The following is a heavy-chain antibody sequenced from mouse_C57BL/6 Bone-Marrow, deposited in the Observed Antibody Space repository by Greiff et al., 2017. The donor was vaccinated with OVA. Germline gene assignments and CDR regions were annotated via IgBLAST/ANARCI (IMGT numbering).Heavy chain of an antibody. CDR3: AREGGGSGPYYFDY. Sequence: EVQLQQSGPGLVKPSQSLSLTCSVTGYSITSGYYWNWIRQFPGNKLEWMGYISYDGSNNYNPSLKNRITITRDTSKNQFFLKLNSVTTEDTATYYCAREGGGSGPYYFDYWGQGTTLTVSS. D-gene: IGHD3-2*02. CDR2: ISYDGSN. CDR1: GYSITSGYY. V-gene: IGHV3-6*01. J-gene: IGHJ2*01.